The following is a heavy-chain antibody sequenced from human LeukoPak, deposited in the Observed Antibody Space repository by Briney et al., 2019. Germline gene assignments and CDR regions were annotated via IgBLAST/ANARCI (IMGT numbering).Heavy chain of an antibody. J-gene: IGHJ4*02. V-gene: IGHV3-53*01. D-gene: IGHD2-2*01. CDR1: GFTVSSNQ. CDR3: ARDSSCSSTSCYENY. CDR2: IYSGGST. Sequence: GGSLRLSCATSGFTVSSNQMSWVRQAPGKGLEWVSVIYSGGSTYYADSVKGRFTISRDNSKNTLYLQMNSLRAEDTAVYYCARDSSCSSTSCYENYWGQGTLVTVSS.